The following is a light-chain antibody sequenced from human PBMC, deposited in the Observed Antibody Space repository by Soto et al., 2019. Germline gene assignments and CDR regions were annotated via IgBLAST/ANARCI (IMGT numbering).Light chain of an antibody. J-gene: IGKJ1*01. V-gene: IGKV1-27*01. CDR2: VAS. Sequence: DIQMTQSPSSLSASVGDRVTITCRASQGISNYLAWYQQKPGKVPKLLIYVASTLQSGVTSRFSGSGSGTDFTLTISSLQPEDVATYYCQKYNSAAWTFGQGTKVEIK. CDR3: QKYNSAAWT. CDR1: QGISNY.